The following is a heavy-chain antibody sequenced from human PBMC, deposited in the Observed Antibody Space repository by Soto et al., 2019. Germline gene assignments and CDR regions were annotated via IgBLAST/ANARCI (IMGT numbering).Heavy chain of an antibody. CDR2: INPNSGGT. J-gene: IGHJ6*02. CDR1: GYTFTGYY. V-gene: IGHV1-2*04. D-gene: IGHD3-10*01. CDR3: ARTVRGAVSGMDV. Sequence: ASVKVSCKASGYTFTGYYMHWVRQAPGQGLEWMGWINPNSGGTNYAQKFQGWVTMTRDTSISTAYMELSRLRSDDTAVYYCARTVRGAVSGMDVWGEGTRVTVSS.